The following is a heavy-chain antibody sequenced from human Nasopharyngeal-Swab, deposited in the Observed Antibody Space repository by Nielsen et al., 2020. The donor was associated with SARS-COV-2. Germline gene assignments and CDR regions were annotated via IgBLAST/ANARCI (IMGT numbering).Heavy chain of an antibody. V-gene: IGHV3-15*01. D-gene: IGHD4-17*01. CDR1: GFTFSNAW. J-gene: IGHJ6*03. CDR2: IKSKTDGGTT. CDR3: TTTTTVTTTYYYYYYYMDV. Sequence: GESLKISCAASGFTFSNAWMSWVRQAPGKGLEWVGRIKSKTDGGTTDYAAPVKGRFTISRDDSKNTLYLQMNSLKTEGTAVYYCTTTTTVTTTYYYYYYYMDVWGKGTTVTVSS.